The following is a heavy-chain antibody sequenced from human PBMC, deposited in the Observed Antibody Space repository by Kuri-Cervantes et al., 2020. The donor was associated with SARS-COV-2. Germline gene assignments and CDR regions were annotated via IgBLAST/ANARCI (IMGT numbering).Heavy chain of an antibody. Sequence: LSLTCAASGFTFSDYYMSWIRQAPGKGLEWVSYISSSGSTIYYADSVKGRFTISRDNAKNSLYLQMNSLRAKDTAVYYCAREGVVANDAFDIWGQGTVVTVSS. CDR2: ISSSGSTI. CDR3: AREGVVANDAFDI. J-gene: IGHJ3*02. D-gene: IGHD2-21*01. V-gene: IGHV3-11*04. CDR1: GFTFSDYY.